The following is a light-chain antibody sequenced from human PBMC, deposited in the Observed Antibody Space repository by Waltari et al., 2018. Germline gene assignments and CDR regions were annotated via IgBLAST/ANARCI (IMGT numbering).Light chain of an antibody. V-gene: IGLV5-45*01. CDR3: MIWHSSASV. Sequence: GIPPRYLLRFRSSLEKQQAPGLTSRFSGAKDASANAGILLISGLQSEDEADYYCMIWHSSASVFGGETTLTDL. J-gene: IGLJ2*01. CDR2: FRSSLEK.